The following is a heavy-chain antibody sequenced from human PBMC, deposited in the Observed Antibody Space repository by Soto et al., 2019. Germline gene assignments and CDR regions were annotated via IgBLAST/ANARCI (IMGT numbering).Heavy chain of an antibody. CDR3: TTEIHGYRYFDY. Sequence: GSLRLSCAASGXTFSNAGLSWVRQAPGKGLELVGHVKTTTDGGKTDYAAPFKGTFTISRDYSQNTLYLQMDTMNNEETAVYFCTTEIHGYRYFDYWGQGPLVTVSS. D-gene: IGHD5-18*01. V-gene: IGHV3-15*01. J-gene: IGHJ4*02. CDR1: GXTFSNAG. CDR2: VKTTTDGGKT.